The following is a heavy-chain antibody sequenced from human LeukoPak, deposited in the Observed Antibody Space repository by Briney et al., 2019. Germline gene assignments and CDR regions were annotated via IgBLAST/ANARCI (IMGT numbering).Heavy chain of an antibody. D-gene: IGHD5-12*01. J-gene: IGHJ4*02. CDR1: GFTFSSYS. CDR2: ISGSGGST. Sequence: GGSLRLSCAASGFTFSSYSMNWVRQAPGKGLEWVSAISGSGGSTYYADSVKGRFTISRDNSKNTLYLQMNSLRAEDTAVYYCAKDMASGYDYYFDYWGQGTLVTVSS. V-gene: IGHV3-23*01. CDR3: AKDMASGYDYYFDY.